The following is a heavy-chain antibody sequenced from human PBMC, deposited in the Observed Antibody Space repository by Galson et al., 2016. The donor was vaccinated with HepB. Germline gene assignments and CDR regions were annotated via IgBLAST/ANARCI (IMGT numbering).Heavy chain of an antibody. CDR2: ISGYNGKT. Sequence: SVKVSCKASGYTFTNYGISWVRQAPGQGLEWMGWISGYNGKTNYAQKLQGRVTMTTDTTTRTAYLELRSLRSDDTAVYYCARDPYDSSGYYYFDYWIQGSLVTVSS. V-gene: IGHV1-18*01. J-gene: IGHJ4*02. CDR1: GYTFTNYG. CDR3: ARDPYDSSGYYYFDY. D-gene: IGHD3-22*01.